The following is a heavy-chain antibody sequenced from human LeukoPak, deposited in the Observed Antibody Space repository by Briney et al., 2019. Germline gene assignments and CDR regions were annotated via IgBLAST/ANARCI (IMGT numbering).Heavy chain of an antibody. J-gene: IGHJ4*02. CDR3: AKDTRSSGPFDY. Sequence: GGSLRLSCAASGFTFSSYTMSWVRQAPGKGLEWVSTITTSDGNTYYADSVKGRFTVSRDNSKNTLFLQMNSPRAEDTAVYYCAKDTRSSGPFDYWGQGTLVTVSS. CDR2: ITTSDGNT. CDR1: GFTFSSYT. D-gene: IGHD6-19*01. V-gene: IGHV3-23*01.